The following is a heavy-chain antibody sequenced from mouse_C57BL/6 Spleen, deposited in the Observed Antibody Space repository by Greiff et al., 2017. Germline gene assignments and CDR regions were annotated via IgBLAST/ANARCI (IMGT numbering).Heavy chain of an antibody. CDR3: ARCYDYGGYAMDY. J-gene: IGHJ4*01. CDR1: GYAFSSYW. V-gene: IGHV1-80*01. D-gene: IGHD2-4*01. CDR2: IYPGDGDT. Sequence: QVQLQLSGAELVKPGASVKISCKASGYAFSSYWMNWVKQRPGKGLEWIGQIYPGDGDTNYNGKFKGKATLTADKSSSTAYMQLSSLTSEDSAVYFCARCYDYGGYAMDYWGQGTSVTVSS.